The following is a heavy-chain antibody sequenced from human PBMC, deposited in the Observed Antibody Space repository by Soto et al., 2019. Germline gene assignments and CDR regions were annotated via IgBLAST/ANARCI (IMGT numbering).Heavy chain of an antibody. CDR2: ISTRGKDI. CDR1: GFSVSGQS. J-gene: IGHJ4*02. D-gene: IGHD2-21*02. V-gene: IGHV3-23*05. CDR3: ARGKDPFVGVTAIDY. Sequence: PGGSLRLSCAPSGFSVSGQSMTWVRQYAGKRLEWVAIISTRGKDIFYGDSVKGRFTISRDSSNNIVYLQMNSLRSDDTAVYYCARGKDPFVGVTAIDYWGQGTLVTVSS.